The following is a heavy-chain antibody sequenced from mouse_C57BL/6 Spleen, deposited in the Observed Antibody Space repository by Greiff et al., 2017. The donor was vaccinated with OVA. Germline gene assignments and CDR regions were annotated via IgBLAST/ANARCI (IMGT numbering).Heavy chain of an antibody. Sequence: VQLQQSGAELARPGASVKLSCKASGYTFTSYGISWVKQRTGQGLEWIGVIYPRSGNTYYNEKFKGKATLTADKSSSTAYMELRSLTSEDSAVYFCARSFITTPYYFDYWGQGTTLTVSS. J-gene: IGHJ2*01. D-gene: IGHD1-1*01. V-gene: IGHV1-81*01. CDR3: ARSFITTPYYFDY. CDR1: GYTFTSYG. CDR2: IYPRSGNT.